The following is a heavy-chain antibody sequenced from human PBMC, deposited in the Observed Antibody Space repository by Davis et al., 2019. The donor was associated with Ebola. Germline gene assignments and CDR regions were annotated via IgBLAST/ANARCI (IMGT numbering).Heavy chain of an antibody. D-gene: IGHD4-17*01. J-gene: IGHJ4*02. CDR3: ATAAAYGDFVF. CDR1: GYTLTGLS. CDR2: FDREDGET. V-gene: IGHV1-24*01. Sequence: ASVKVSCKVSGYTLTGLSLHWVRQAPGKGLEWMGGFDREDGETIYAQKFQGRVTVTEDTSTDTAYMELSSLRSEDTAVYYCATAAAYGDFVFWGQGTLVTASS.